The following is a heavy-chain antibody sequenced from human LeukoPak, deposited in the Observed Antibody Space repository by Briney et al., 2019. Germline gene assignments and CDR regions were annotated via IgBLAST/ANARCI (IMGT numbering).Heavy chain of an antibody. V-gene: IGHV3-15*01. J-gene: IGHJ3*02. CDR1: GFTFSDHY. CDR3: TTAFWEDHAFDI. Sequence: GGSLRLSCAASGFTFSDHYMDWVRQAPGKGLEWVGRIKSKTDGGTTDYAAPVKGRFTISRDDSKNTLYLQMNSLKTEDTAVYYCTTAFWEDHAFDIWGQGTMVTVSS. CDR2: IKSKTDGGTT. D-gene: IGHD3-10*01.